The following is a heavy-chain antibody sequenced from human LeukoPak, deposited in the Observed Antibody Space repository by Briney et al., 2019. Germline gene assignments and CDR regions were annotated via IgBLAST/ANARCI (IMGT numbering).Heavy chain of an antibody. D-gene: IGHD3-9*01. CDR1: GYIFTSYY. J-gene: IGHJ3*02. V-gene: IGHV1-46*01. CDR3: ASPLNYDRDAFDI. Sequence: ASVKVSCKASGYIFTSYYMHWVRQAPGEGLEWMGIINPTGGSTSYAQKLQGRVTMTTDTSTSTAYMELRSLRSDDTAVYYCASPLNYDRDAFDIWGQGTMVTVSS. CDR2: INPTGGST.